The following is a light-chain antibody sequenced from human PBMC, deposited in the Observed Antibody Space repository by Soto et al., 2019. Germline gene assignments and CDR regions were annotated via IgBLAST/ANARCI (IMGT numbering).Light chain of an antibody. CDR3: QSYDSSLSGSRV. CDR2: HNS. V-gene: IGLV1-40*01. CDR1: GSNIGAGYD. J-gene: IGLJ1*01. Sequence: QSVLTQPPSLSGAPGERVTISCTGSGSNIGAGYDVHWYQQLPGTAPKLLIYHNSNRPSGVPDRFSGSKSGTSASLAITGLQAEDEADYYCQSYDSSLSGSRVFGTGTKVTVL.